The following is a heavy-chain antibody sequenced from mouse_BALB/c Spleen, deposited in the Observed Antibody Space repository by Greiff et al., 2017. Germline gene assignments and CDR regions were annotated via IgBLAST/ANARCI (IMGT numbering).Heavy chain of an antibody. CDR2: ISTYYGDA. CDR1: GYTFTDYA. CDR3: ARPGLLRYGFDY. J-gene: IGHJ2*01. D-gene: IGHD1-1*01. V-gene: IGHV1S137*01. Sequence: QVQLQQSGAELVRPGVSVKISCKGSGYTFTDYAMHWVKQSHAKSLEWIGVISTYYGDASYNQKFKGKATMTVDKSSSTAYMELARLTSEDSAIYYCARPGLLRYGFDYWGQGTTLTVSS.